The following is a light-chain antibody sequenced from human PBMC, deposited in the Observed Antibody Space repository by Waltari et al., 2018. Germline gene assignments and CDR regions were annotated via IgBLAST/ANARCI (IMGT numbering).Light chain of an antibody. CDR1: QGINKW. V-gene: IGKV1-12*02. CDR2: AAS. J-gene: IGKJ4*01. Sequence: DIQMTQSPSSVSASIGDRVTITCRASQGINKWLVWYQQKPGKAPNGLIYAASILQSGVPSRFSGSGFGTDFTLTISSLQPEDFATYFCQQANSLPFTFGGGTKVEIK. CDR3: QQANSLPFT.